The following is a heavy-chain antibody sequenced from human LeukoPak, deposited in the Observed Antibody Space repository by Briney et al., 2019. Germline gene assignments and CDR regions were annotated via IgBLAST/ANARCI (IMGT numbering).Heavy chain of an antibody. CDR1: GFTFSSYG. CDR2: ISYDRSSN. V-gene: IGHV3-30*03. D-gene: IGHD2-2*01. Sequence: GGSLRLSCAASGFTFSSYGMHWVRQAPGKGLEWVVVISYDRSSNYYADSVKGRFTISRDNSKNTLYLQMNSLRAEDTAVYYCASLKVVPAARRYSGYGPDYWGQGTLVTVSS. J-gene: IGHJ4*02. CDR3: ASLKVVPAARRYSGYGPDY.